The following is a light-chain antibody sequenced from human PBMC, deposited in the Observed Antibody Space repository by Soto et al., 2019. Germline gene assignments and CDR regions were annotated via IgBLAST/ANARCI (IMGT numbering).Light chain of an antibody. J-gene: IGKJ5*01. CDR3: QQYNTYST. V-gene: IGKV1-5*01. CDR1: QSISRW. Sequence: DIQMTQSPSTRSASVGDRVTSTCRASQSISRWLAWYQQKPGKAPQALIYDASSLKSGVPSRFSGNGSGTEFTLTICSLQPDDFATYYCQQYNTYSTFGQGTRLEIK. CDR2: DAS.